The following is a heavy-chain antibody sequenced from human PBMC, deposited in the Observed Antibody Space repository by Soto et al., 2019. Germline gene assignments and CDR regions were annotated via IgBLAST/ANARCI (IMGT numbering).Heavy chain of an antibody. CDR1: GFTFSSYG. D-gene: IGHD3-3*01. J-gene: IGHJ4*02. CDR2: ISYDGSNK. Sequence: GGSLRLSCAASGFTFSSYGMHWVRQAPGKGLEWVAVISYDGSNKYYADSVKGRFTISRDNSKNTLYLQMNSLRAEDTAVYYCAKDSLYDFWSGYFDYWGQGTLVTVSS. CDR3: AKDSLYDFWSGYFDY. V-gene: IGHV3-30*18.